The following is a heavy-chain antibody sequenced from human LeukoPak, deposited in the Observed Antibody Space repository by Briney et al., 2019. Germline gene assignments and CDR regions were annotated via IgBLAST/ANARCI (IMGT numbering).Heavy chain of an antibody. J-gene: IGHJ6*03. CDR1: GGTFISYA. V-gene: IGHV1-69*05. D-gene: IGHD3-10*01. Sequence: ASVKVSCKASGGTFISYAISWVRQAPGQGLEWMGGIIPIFGTANYAQKFQGRVTITTDESTSTAYMELSSLRSEDTAVYYCAIALGGSGSYNYYYMDVWGKGTTVTVSS. CDR2: IIPIFGTA. CDR3: AIALGGSGSYNYYYMDV.